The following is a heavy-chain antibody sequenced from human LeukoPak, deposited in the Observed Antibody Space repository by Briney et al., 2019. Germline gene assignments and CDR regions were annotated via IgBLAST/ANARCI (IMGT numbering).Heavy chain of an antibody. V-gene: IGHV1-69*04. CDR1: GGTFSSYA. Sequence: SVEVSCKASGGTFSSYAISWVQQAPGQGLEWMGRIIPILGIANYAQKFQGRVTITADKSTSTAYMELSSLRSEDTAVYYCARESGYSGYDPFDYWGQGTLVTVSS. CDR3: ARESGYSGYDPFDY. D-gene: IGHD5-12*01. CDR2: IIPILGIA. J-gene: IGHJ4*02.